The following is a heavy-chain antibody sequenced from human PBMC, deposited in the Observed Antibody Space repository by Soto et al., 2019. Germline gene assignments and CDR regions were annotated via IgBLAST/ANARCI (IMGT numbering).Heavy chain of an antibody. CDR1: GGTFSSYA. CDR2: IIPIFGTA. J-gene: IGHJ6*02. D-gene: IGHD3-22*01. V-gene: IGHV1-69*06. Sequence: SVKVSCKASGGTFSSYAISWVRHAPGQGLEWMGGIIPIFGTANYAQKFQGRVTITADKSTSTAYMELSSLRSEDTAVYYCARDRGIVVVRNYYYYGMDVWGQGTAVTVYS. CDR3: ARDRGIVVVRNYYYYGMDV.